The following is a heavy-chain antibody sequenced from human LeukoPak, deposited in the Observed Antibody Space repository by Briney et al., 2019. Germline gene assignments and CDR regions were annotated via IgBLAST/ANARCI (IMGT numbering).Heavy chain of an antibody. V-gene: IGHV4-34*01. CDR2: IHPSGST. Sequence: SKTLSLTCAVYGGSFSDYYWSWVRQPPGKGLEWIGEIHPSGSTDRNPSLKSRVTISVDTSKNQFSLILSSVTAADTAVYYCSRGIDAYKGGNFWGQGTLVTVSS. D-gene: IGHD5-24*01. CDR3: SRGIDAYKGGNF. J-gene: IGHJ4*02. CDR1: GGSFSDYY.